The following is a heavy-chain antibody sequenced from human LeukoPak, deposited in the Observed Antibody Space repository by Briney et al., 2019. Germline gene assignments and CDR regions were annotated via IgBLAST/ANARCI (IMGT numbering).Heavy chain of an antibody. Sequence: SETLSLTCDVFGGSFTDYFWTGIRQSPGKGLEWIGEINDYTGNTNYNPSLNSRVSISLEKSKNQFSLELRSVTAADTAVYYCARGRIAKIVVVHSFHYGMDVWGRGTTVTVSS. CDR2: INDYTGNT. CDR3: ARGRIAKIVVVHSFHYGMDV. J-gene: IGHJ6*02. V-gene: IGHV4-34*01. CDR1: GGSFTDYF. D-gene: IGHD3-22*01.